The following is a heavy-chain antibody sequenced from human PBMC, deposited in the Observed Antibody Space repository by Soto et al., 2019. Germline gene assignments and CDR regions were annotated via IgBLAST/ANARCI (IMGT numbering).Heavy chain of an antibody. CDR2: INTSGGNS. V-gene: IGHV1-46*01. D-gene: IGHD2-21*01. Sequence: HLAQSGPEVKRPGASVKISCKASGFIFTDWFMHWVRQAPGHGPEWMGIINTSGGNSIYSQKFQDRVTMTSDTSTSTLYVGLSSLTSADTAVYYCAKEGAIPGEVDAWGQGTLVTVSS. CDR3: AKEGAIPGEVDA. CDR1: GFIFTDWF. J-gene: IGHJ1*01.